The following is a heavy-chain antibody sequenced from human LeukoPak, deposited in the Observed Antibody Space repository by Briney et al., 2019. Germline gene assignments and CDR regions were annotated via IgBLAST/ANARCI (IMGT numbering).Heavy chain of an antibody. CDR2: IIPIFGTA. CDR3: ASGKRITMIVVALTSLDY. V-gene: IGHV1-69*05. D-gene: IGHD3-22*01. Sequence: ASVKVSYKASGGTSSSYAISWVRQAPGQGLEWMGGIIPIFGTANYAQKFQGRVTITTDESTSTAYMELSSLRSEDTAVYYCASGKRITMIVVALTSLDYWGQGTLVTVSS. J-gene: IGHJ4*02. CDR1: GGTSSSYA.